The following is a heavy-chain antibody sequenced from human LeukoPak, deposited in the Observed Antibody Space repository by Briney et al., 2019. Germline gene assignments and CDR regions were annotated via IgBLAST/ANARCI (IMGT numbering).Heavy chain of an antibody. CDR2: ISSSGSTM. Sequence: PGGSLRLSCAASGFTFSTYAMHWVRQAPGKGLEWVSFISSSGSTMYYADVVKGRFTITRDPSKNTLYLEMNSLRGEDTAVYYCVKDRLQGYYYGMDVWGQGTTVTVSS. D-gene: IGHD2-21*02. CDR3: VKDRLQGYYYGMDV. J-gene: IGHJ6*02. V-gene: IGHV3-48*03. CDR1: GFTFSTYA.